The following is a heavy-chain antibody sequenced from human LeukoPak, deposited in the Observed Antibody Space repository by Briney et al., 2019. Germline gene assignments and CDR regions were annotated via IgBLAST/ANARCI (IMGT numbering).Heavy chain of an antibody. D-gene: IGHD2-2*01. CDR2: ISAYNGNT. J-gene: IGHJ5*02. CDR1: GYTFTSYG. Sequence: ASVKVSCKPSGYTFTSYGISWVRQAPGQGLEWMGWISAYNGNTNYAQKPQGRVTMTTDTSTSTAYMELRSLRSDDTAVYYCAREVVPAAPFDPRGQGTLVTVSS. V-gene: IGHV1-18*01. CDR3: AREVVPAAPFDP.